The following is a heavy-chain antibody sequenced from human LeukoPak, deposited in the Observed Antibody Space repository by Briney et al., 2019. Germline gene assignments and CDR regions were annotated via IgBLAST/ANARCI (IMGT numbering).Heavy chain of an antibody. D-gene: IGHD3-22*01. Sequence: GESLKISFKGSGYRFTSYWIGWVRPMPGKGLEWMGVIYPDDSDTKYSPSFQGQVTISADKSISTAYLQWSSLKASDTAMFYCARLGNYYYDSSGYSLDFWGQGTLVTVSS. CDR3: ARLGNYYYDSSGYSLDF. CDR2: IYPDDSDT. V-gene: IGHV5-51*01. CDR1: GYRFTSYW. J-gene: IGHJ4*02.